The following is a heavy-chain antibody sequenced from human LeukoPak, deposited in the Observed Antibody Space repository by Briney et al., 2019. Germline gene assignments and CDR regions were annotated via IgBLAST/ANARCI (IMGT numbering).Heavy chain of an antibody. D-gene: IGHD6-19*01. CDR1: GFTFSSYS. CDR3: ATGSYSSGWYFPLDY. CDR2: ISSSSSTI. Sequence: GGSLRLSCAASGFTFSSYSMNWVRQAPGKGLEWVSYISSSSSTIYYADSVKGRFTISRDNAKNSLYLQMNSLRAEDTAVYYCATGSYSSGWYFPLDYWGQGTLVTVSS. V-gene: IGHV3-48*04. J-gene: IGHJ4*02.